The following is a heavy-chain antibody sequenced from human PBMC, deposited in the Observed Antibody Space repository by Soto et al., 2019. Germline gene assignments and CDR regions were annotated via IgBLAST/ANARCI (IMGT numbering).Heavy chain of an antibody. CDR3: ARAKRGYSYAHGPNWFDP. J-gene: IGHJ5*02. CDR2: INHSGRT. CDR1: GGSFSGYY. Sequence: QVQLQQWGAGLLKPSETLSLTCAVYGGSFSGYYWSWIRQPPGKGLEWIGEINHSGRTNYNPSLKSRVSISVDTSKNQFSLKLSSVTAADTAVYYCARAKRGYSYAHGPNWFDPWGQGTLVTVSS. V-gene: IGHV4-34*01. D-gene: IGHD5-18*01.